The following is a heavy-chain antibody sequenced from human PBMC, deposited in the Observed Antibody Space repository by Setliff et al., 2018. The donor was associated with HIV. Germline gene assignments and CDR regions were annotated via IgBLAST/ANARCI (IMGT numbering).Heavy chain of an antibody. Sequence: SETLSLTCTVSGGSISSGSYYWSWIRQPAGKGLEWIGRIYTSGSTNYNPSLKSRLTISVDTSKRQFSLNLSSVAAADTAVYYCARLRLAVMMSLDYFDLWGQGTLVTVSS. D-gene: IGHD3-16*01. V-gene: IGHV4-61*02. J-gene: IGHJ4*02. CDR1: GGSISSGSYY. CDR2: IYTSGST. CDR3: ARLRLAVMMSLDYFDL.